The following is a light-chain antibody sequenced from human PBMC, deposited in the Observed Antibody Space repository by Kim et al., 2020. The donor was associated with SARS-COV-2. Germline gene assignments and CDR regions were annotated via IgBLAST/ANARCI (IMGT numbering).Light chain of an antibody. CDR3: GTWDSSLSAVV. CDR1: ASNIGNNY. V-gene: IGLV1-51*01. CDR2: DTN. J-gene: IGLJ2*01. Sequence: GQKVNISCSRTASNIGNNYVSWYQHSPGTAPNLRIYDTNERPSGIPDRFSGSKSGTSATLGITGLQTGDEADYYCGTWDSSLSAVVFGGGTQLTVL.